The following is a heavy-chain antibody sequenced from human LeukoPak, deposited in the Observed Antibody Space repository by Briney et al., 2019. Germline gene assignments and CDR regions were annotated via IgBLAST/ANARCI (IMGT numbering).Heavy chain of an antibody. J-gene: IGHJ4*02. CDR1: GGSISSGSYY. V-gene: IGHV4-61*02. D-gene: IGHD3-10*01. Sequence: SETLSLTCTVSGGSISSGSYYWSWIRQPAGKGLEWIGRIYTSGSTNYNPSLKSRVTISVDTSKNQFSLKLSSVTAADTAVYYCARARITMDGFDYWGQGILVTVSS. CDR3: ARARITMDGFDY. CDR2: IYTSGST.